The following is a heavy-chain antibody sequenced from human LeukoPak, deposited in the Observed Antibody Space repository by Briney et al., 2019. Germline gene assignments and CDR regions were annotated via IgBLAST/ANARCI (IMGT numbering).Heavy chain of an antibody. CDR2: ISSSGSTI. Sequence: PGGSLRLSCAASGFTFSDYYMSWIRQAPGKGLEWVSYISSSGSTIYYADSVKGRFTISRDNAKNTVHLQMNSLRVEDTAIYFCAGAYSAYDPFDYWGQGILVTVSS. J-gene: IGHJ4*02. CDR1: GFTFSDYY. CDR3: AGAYSAYDPFDY. V-gene: IGHV3-11*04. D-gene: IGHD5-12*01.